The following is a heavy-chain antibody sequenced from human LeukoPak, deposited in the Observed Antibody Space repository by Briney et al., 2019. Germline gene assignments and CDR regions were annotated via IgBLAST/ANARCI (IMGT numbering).Heavy chain of an antibody. Sequence: GGPLRLSCAASGFTFSSYSMNWVRQAPGKGLEWVSSISSSSSYIYYADSVKGRFTISRDNAKNSLYLQMNSLRAEDTAVYYCARGSSGWYYFDCWGQGTLVTVSS. J-gene: IGHJ4*02. CDR3: ARGSSGWYYFDC. D-gene: IGHD6-19*01. CDR2: ISSSSSYI. CDR1: GFTFSSYS. V-gene: IGHV3-21*01.